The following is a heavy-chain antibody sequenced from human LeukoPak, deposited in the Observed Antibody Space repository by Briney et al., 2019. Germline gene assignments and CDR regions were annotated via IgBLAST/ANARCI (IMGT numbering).Heavy chain of an antibody. V-gene: IGHV4-39*01. J-gene: IGHJ5*02. D-gene: IGHD1-26*01. CDR2: AHYSGST. CDR3: ARHMELLNWFDL. Sequence: SETLSLTCTVSGGSISSSSYYWGWIRQPPGKGLEWIGSAHYSGSTYHNPSLKSRVTISVDTSKNQFSLKLSSVTAADTAVYYCARHMELLNWFDLWGQGTLVTVSS. CDR1: GGSISSSSYY.